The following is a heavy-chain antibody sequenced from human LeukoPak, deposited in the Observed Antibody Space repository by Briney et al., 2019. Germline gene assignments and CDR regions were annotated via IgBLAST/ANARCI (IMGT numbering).Heavy chain of an antibody. D-gene: IGHD4-17*01. V-gene: IGHV4-59*01. CDR2: IYYSGSI. CDR3: ARGDGDYGWFDP. Sequence: SSETLSLTCTVSGGSISSYYWSWIRQPPGNGLEWIGYIYYSGSINYNPSLKSRVTISVDTSKNHFSLKLSSVTAADTAVYYCARGDGDYGWFDPWGQGTLVTVSS. J-gene: IGHJ5*02. CDR1: GGSISSYY.